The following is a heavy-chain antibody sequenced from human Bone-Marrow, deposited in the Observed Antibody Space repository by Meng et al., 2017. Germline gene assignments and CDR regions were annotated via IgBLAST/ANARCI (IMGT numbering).Heavy chain of an antibody. J-gene: IGHJ5*02. CDR3: ARSLRISGWYWSWFDP. D-gene: IGHD6-19*01. CDR2: ISSSGSTI. CDR1: GFTFSNAW. Sequence: GESLKISCAASGFTFSNAWMNWVRQAPGKGLEWVSYISSSGSTIYYADSVKGRFTISRDNAKNSLYLQMNSLRAEDTAVYYCARSLRISGWYWSWFDPWGQGTLVTVSS. V-gene: IGHV3-48*04.